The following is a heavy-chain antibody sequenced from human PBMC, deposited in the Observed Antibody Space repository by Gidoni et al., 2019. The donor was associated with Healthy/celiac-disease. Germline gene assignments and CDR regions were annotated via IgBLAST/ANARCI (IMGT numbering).Heavy chain of an antibody. CDR1: GGSFSGYY. CDR2: INHSGST. Sequence: QVQLQQWGAGLLKPSETLSLTCAVYGGSFSGYYWSWIRQPPGKGLEWIGEINHSGSTNYNPSLKSRVTISVDTSKNQFSLKLSSVTAADTAVYYCARVDSGIVVVVAATPRGDLGINWFDPWGQGTLVTVSS. V-gene: IGHV4-34*01. J-gene: IGHJ5*02. D-gene: IGHD2-15*01. CDR3: ARVDSGIVVVVAATPRGDLGINWFDP.